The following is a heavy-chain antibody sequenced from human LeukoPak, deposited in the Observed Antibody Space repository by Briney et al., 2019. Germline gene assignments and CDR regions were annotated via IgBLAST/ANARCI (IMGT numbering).Heavy chain of an antibody. V-gene: IGHV4-59*11. CDR2: IYYNGNT. CDR3: ARGGRYLDY. Sequence: GSLRLSCSVSGGSISSHYWSWIPQATGERLEWFVYIYYNGNTNYNSSLQSRVTISVDTSKNQFSLNLRSVTAADTAVYYCARGGRYLDYWGQGTLVTVSS. CDR1: GGSISSHY. J-gene: IGHJ4*02.